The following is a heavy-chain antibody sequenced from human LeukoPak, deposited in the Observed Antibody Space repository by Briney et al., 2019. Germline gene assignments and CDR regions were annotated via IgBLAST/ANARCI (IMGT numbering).Heavy chain of an antibody. CDR3: ARVPSLEWLFAYFDY. Sequence: PSETLSLTCTVSGGSISSYYWSWIRQPPGEGLEWIGYIYYSGSTNYNPSLKSRVTISVDTSKNQFSLKLSSVTAADTAVYYCARVPSLEWLFAYFDYWGQGTLVTVSS. D-gene: IGHD3-3*01. CDR1: GGSISSYY. V-gene: IGHV4-59*01. CDR2: IYYSGST. J-gene: IGHJ4*02.